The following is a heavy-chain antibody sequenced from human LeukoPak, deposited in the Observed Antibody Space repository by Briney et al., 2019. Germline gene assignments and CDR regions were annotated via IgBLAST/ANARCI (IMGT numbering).Heavy chain of an antibody. J-gene: IGHJ4*02. D-gene: IGHD6-19*01. CDR2: ISSSGSTI. CDR1: GFTFSDYY. Sequence: PGGSLRLSCAASGFTFSDYYMSWIRQAPGKGLEWVSYISSSGSTIYYADSVKGRFTISRDNAKDSLYLQMNSLRAEDTAVYYCARVPSYSSGYDDYWGQGTLVTVSS. V-gene: IGHV3-11*04. CDR3: ARVPSYSSGYDDY.